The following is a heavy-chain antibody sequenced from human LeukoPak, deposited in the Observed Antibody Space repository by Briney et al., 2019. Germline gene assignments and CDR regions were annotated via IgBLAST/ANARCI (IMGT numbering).Heavy chain of an antibody. Sequence: SVNVSCKASGGTFSSYAISWVRQATGQGLEWMGGIIPIFGTANYAQKFQGRVTITADESTSTAYMELSSLRSEDTAVYYCARTTYYDILTGYYTYFDYWGQGTLVTVSS. CDR3: ARTTYYDILTGYYTYFDY. CDR2: IIPIFGTA. CDR1: GGTFSSYA. J-gene: IGHJ4*02. D-gene: IGHD3-9*01. V-gene: IGHV1-69*13.